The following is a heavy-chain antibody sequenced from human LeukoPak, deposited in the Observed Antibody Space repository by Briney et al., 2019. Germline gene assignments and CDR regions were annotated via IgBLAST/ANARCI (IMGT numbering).Heavy chain of an antibody. CDR3: ARDSIVTGEFDY. J-gene: IGHJ4*02. CDR2: ISSSGSTI. CDR1: GFTFSSYE. Sequence: GGSLRLSCVVSGFTFSSYEMNWVRQAPGKGLEWVSYISSSGSTIYYADSVKGRFTISRDNAKNSLYLQMNSLGAEDTAVYYCARDSIVTGEFDYWGQGTLVTVSS. V-gene: IGHV3-48*03. D-gene: IGHD2-21*02.